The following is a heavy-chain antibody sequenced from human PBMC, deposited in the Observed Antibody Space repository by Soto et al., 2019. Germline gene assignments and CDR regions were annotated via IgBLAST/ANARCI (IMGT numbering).Heavy chain of an antibody. D-gene: IGHD6-6*01. CDR2: ISGSGGST. CDR3: AKAITTTIAARDAFDN. CDR1: GFTFSSYA. Sequence: GGSLRLSCAASGFTFSSYAMSWVRQAPGKGLEWVSAISGSGGSTYYADSEKGRFTISRDNSKNTLYQQMKSLRAEVTAVYYWAKAITTTIAARDAFDNWGQGTMVTVSS. V-gene: IGHV3-23*01. J-gene: IGHJ3*02.